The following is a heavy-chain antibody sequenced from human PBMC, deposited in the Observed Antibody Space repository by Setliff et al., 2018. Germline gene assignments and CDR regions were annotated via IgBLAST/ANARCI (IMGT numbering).Heavy chain of an antibody. CDR1: GESFSGHY. Sequence: SETLSLTCAVYGESFSGHYWSWIRQPPGKGLEWIGEINHSGSTNYNPSLKSRDTISVDTSKNQFSLKLSSVAAADTAVYYCARGFDVCGGGACYTDGPYDFDYWGLGTLVTVSS. CDR2: INHSGST. J-gene: IGHJ4*02. D-gene: IGHD2-21*02. V-gene: IGHV4-34*01. CDR3: ARGFDVCGGGACYTDGPYDFDY.